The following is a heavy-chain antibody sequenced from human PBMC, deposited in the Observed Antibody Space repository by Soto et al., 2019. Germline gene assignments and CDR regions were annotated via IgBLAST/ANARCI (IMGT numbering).Heavy chain of an antibody. CDR3: ARPVWGGSSPYYFDY. D-gene: IGHD3-16*01. Sequence: SETLSLTCTVSGGSISSSSYYWGWIRQPPGKGLEWIGSIYYSGSTYYNPSLKSRVTISVDTSKNQFSLKLSSVTAADTAVYYCARPVWGGSSPYYFDYWGQGTLVTVSS. J-gene: IGHJ4*02. V-gene: IGHV4-39*01. CDR2: IYYSGST. CDR1: GGSISSSSYY.